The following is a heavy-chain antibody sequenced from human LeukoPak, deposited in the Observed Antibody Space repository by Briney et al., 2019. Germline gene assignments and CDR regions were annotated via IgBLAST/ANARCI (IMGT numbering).Heavy chain of an antibody. Sequence: GASVKVSCKASGGTFSSYAISWVRQAPGQGLEWMGGIIPIFGTANYAQKFQGRVTITAGESTSTAYMELSSLRDEDTAMYYCARGESSYCSGGCYFVSWGQGTLVTISS. CDR1: GGTFSSYA. V-gene: IGHV1-69*13. CDR2: IIPIFGTA. D-gene: IGHD2-21*02. CDR3: ARGESSYCSGGCYFVS. J-gene: IGHJ5*01.